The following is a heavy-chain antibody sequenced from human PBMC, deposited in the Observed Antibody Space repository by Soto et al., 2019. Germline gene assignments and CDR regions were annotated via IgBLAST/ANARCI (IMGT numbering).Heavy chain of an antibody. V-gene: IGHV4-34*01. J-gene: IGHJ3*02. Sequence: SETLSLTCAVYGGSFSGYYWSWIRQPPGKGLEWIGEINHSGSTNYNPSLKSRVTISVDTSKNQFSLKLSSVTAADTAVYYCARVKAQYSGSYPGAFDIWGQGTMVTVSS. CDR3: ARVKAQYSGSYPGAFDI. D-gene: IGHD1-26*01. CDR1: GGSFSGYY. CDR2: INHSGST.